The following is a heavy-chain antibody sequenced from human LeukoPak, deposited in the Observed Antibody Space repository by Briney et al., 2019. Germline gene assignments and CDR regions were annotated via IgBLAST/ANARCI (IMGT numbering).Heavy chain of an antibody. CDR1: GGSTGFYC. D-gene: IGHD3-3*01. V-gene: IGHV4-59*12. J-gene: IGHJ4*02. CDR3: ARDPGVEMYGVDFDY. CDR2: ISYSGST. Sequence: PPETLSPTSTVSGGSTGFYCTNWIRQPPGKGLEWIGYISYSGSTNYNPSLQSRVTMSVDTSKNQFSLNLSSVTAADTPVYYCARDPGVEMYGVDFDYWGQGTLVTVSS.